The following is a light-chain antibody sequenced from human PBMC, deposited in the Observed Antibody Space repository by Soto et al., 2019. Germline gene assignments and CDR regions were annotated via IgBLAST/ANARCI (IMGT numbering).Light chain of an antibody. V-gene: IGKV3-20*01. CDR2: GAS. J-gene: IGKJ1*01. Sequence: EVVLTQSPGTLFLSPGERATLSCRASQSISSSQLAWYQQKSGQAPRLLIYGASSRATGIPDRFSGSGSGTDFTLTISRLELEDFAVYYCQQYGGSPRTFGQGTKVEIK. CDR3: QQYGGSPRT. CDR1: QSISSSQ.